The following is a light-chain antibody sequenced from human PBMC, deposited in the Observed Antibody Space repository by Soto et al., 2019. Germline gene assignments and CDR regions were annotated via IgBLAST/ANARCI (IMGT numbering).Light chain of an antibody. J-gene: IGKJ1*01. V-gene: IGKV1-39*01. CDR3: QPTYRHPWT. CDR1: QCISTY. Sequence: DMQMSRAASSLCSSLGDIVTITCRASQCISTYLNLYQQKPGKAAKLLIYAESTFQSGVPSRFSGSGYETHSNLNISRLQPEDSPTHSCQPTYRHPWTVRPGTQLEIK. CDR2: AES.